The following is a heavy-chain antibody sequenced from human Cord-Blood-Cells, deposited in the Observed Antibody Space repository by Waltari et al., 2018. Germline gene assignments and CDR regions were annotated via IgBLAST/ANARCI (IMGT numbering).Heavy chain of an antibody. D-gene: IGHD6-6*01. Sequence: QVQLVQSGAEVKKPGASVKVSCKASGYTFTGYYMHWVRQAPGQGLEWMVWINPNSGGTNYAQKFQGRVTMTRDTSISTAYMGLSRLRSDDTAVYYCARVGIPSIAARNWFDPWGQGTLVTVSS. CDR2: INPNSGGT. J-gene: IGHJ5*02. V-gene: IGHV1-2*02. CDR1: GYTFTGYY. CDR3: ARVGIPSIAARNWFDP.